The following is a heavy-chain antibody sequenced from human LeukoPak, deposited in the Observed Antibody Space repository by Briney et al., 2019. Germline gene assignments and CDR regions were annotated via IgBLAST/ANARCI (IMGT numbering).Heavy chain of an antibody. Sequence: ASVKVSCMASGYTFTSYGISWVRQAPGQGLEWMGWISAYNGNTNYAQRLQGRVTMTTDTSTSTAYMELRSLRSDDTAVYYRARFPALGYCSGGSYCRDYYYYGMDVWGKGTTVTVSS. V-gene: IGHV1-18*04. D-gene: IGHD2-15*01. CDR1: GYTFTSYG. CDR2: ISAYNGNT. CDR3: ARFPALGYCSGGSYCRDYYYYGMDV. J-gene: IGHJ6*04.